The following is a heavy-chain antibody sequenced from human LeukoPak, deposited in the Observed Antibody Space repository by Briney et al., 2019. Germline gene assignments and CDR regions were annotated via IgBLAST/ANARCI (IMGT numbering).Heavy chain of an antibody. J-gene: IGHJ6*03. CDR3: AREAITISAMDV. Sequence: GSLRLSCAASGITLTTNGMHWVRQAPGKGLEWVAFIQNDGSNKFYADSVKGRFTISKDTSINTLYLQMNSLRAEDTAVYYCAREAITISAMDVWGKGTTVTVSS. V-gene: IGHV3-30*02. CDR1: GITLTTNG. D-gene: IGHD3-3*01. CDR2: IQNDGSNK.